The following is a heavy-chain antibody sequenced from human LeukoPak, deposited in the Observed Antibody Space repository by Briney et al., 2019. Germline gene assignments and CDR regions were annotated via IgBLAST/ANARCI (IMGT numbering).Heavy chain of an antibody. V-gene: IGHV3-7*01. CDR3: AKGRVTYDY. CDR1: AFTFSNYW. D-gene: IGHD4-11*01. J-gene: IGHJ4*02. CDR2: INPNGSEK. Sequence: GGSLRLSCAASAFTFSNYWMSWVRQAPGKGLEWVASINPNGSEKYYVDSVKGRFTISRDHAKNSLYLQMNSLRAEDTAVYYCAKGRVTYDYWGQGTLVTVSS.